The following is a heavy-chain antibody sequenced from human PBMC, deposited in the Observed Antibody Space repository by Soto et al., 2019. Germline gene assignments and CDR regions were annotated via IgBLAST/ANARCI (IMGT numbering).Heavy chain of an antibody. CDR2: MYYSGNT. V-gene: IGHV4-59*02. Sequence: SETLSLTCTVSGGSVTNYYWSWIRQPQGKRLEYIGYMYYSGNTYYSPSFRSRVTISADMSKNQFSLNLRSVTAADTAVYDWARVDHRGYFAILTDYWGQGTLVTVSS. CDR3: ARVDHRGYFAILTDY. J-gene: IGHJ4*02. D-gene: IGHD3-9*01. CDR1: GGSVTNYY.